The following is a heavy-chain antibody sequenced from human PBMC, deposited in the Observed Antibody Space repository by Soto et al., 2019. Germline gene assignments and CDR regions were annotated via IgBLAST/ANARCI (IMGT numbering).Heavy chain of an antibody. CDR1: GFTFSSYE. V-gene: IGHV3-48*03. CDR3: ARDLGGHCGSTTCPYGLDV. D-gene: IGHD2-2*01. J-gene: IGHJ6*02. Sequence: GALRLSCAASGFTFSSYEMNWVRQAPGKGLEWVSYISSSGSTIHYADSVKGRFTISRDNAKNSLYLQMNSLRAEDTAVYYCARDLGGHCGSTTCPYGLDVWGQGTTVTVSS. CDR2: ISSSGSTI.